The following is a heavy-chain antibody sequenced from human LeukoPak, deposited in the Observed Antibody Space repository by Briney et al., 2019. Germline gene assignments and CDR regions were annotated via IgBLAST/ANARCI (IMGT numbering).Heavy chain of an antibody. Sequence: ASVKVSCKASGYTFTSYDINWVRQATGQGLEWMGWMNPNSGNTGYAQKFQGRVTMTRNTSISTAYMELSSLRSEDTAVYYCASSYCSGGSCNRGAFDIWGRGTMVTVSS. CDR3: ASSYCSGGSCNRGAFDI. V-gene: IGHV1-8*01. CDR1: GYTFTSYD. J-gene: IGHJ3*02. D-gene: IGHD2-15*01. CDR2: MNPNSGNT.